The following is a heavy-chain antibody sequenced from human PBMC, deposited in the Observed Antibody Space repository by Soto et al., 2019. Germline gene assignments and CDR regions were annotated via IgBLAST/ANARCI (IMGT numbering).Heavy chain of an antibody. Sequence: QVQLVESGGGVVQPGRSLRLSCAASGFTFSSYAMHWVRQAPGKGLEWVAVISYDGSNKYYADSVKGRFTISRDNSKNTLYLQMNSLRAEDTAVYYCARDLQVGATSMAFDYWGQGTLVTVSS. D-gene: IGHD1-26*01. CDR1: GFTFSSYA. CDR3: ARDLQVGATSMAFDY. J-gene: IGHJ4*02. CDR2: ISYDGSNK. V-gene: IGHV3-30-3*01.